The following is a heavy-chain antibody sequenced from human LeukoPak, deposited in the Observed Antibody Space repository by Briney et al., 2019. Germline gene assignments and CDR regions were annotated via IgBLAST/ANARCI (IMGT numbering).Heavy chain of an antibody. V-gene: IGHV4-39*01. J-gene: IGHJ4*02. D-gene: IGHD3-3*01. CDR3: ARLTLGFWSGYYKYYLDY. Sequence: PSETLSLTCTVSGGSSSSSSYYWGWIRQPPGKGLEWIGSIYYSGSTYYNPSLKSRVTISVDTSKNQFSLKLSSVTAADTAVYYCARLTLGFWSGYYKYYLDYWGQGTLVTVSS. CDR1: GGSSSSSSYY. CDR2: IYYSGST.